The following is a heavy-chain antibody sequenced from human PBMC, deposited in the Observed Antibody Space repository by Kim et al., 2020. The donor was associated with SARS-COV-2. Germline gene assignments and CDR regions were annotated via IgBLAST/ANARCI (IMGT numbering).Heavy chain of an antibody. CDR3: ARVSSLSIYKSENSGYYPLDY. CDR1: GYSFSTYW. D-gene: IGHD3-22*01. V-gene: IGHV5-10-1*01. CDR2: IDPSDSYS. J-gene: IGHJ4*02. Sequence: GESLKISCKGSGYSFSTYWITWVRQMPGNGLEYMGRIDPSDSYSKYSPSFQGHVTISADASTSTAYMQWRSLRAADTAVYYCARVSSLSIYKSENSGYYPLDYWGPETLVTISS.